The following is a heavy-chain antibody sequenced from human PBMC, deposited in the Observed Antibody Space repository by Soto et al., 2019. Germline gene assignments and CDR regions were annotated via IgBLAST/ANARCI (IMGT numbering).Heavy chain of an antibody. CDR3: VRENYYYGMDV. CDR2: FSSSDDST. J-gene: IGHJ6*02. V-gene: IGHV3-23*01. CDR1: GFTFSSYA. Sequence: GGSLRLSCATSGFTFSSYAMNWVRQAPGKGLEWVSSFSSSDDSTYYADSVEGRFTISRDNSKNTVYLQMNSLRAEDTAVYYCVRENYYYGMDVWGQGTTVTVSS.